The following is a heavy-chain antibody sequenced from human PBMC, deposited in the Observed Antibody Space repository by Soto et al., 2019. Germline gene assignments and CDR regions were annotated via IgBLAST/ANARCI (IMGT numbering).Heavy chain of an antibody. V-gene: IGHV1-8*01. CDR2: MNPNSGNT. D-gene: IGHD3-22*01. J-gene: IGHJ5*02. CDR1: GYTFTSYD. Sequence: QVRLVQSGAEVKKPGASVKVSCKASGYTFTSYDINWVRQATGQGLEWMGWMNPNSGNTGYAQKFQGRVPMTRNTSISTAYMELSSLRSEDTAVYYCARVVGVIAYNWFDPWGQGTLVTVSS. CDR3: ARVVGVIAYNWFDP.